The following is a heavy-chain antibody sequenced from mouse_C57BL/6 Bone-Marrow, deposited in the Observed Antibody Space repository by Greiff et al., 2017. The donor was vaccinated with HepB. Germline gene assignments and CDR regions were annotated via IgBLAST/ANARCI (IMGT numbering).Heavy chain of an antibody. J-gene: IGHJ3*01. Sequence: EVPLVESGGGLVQPGGSLKLSCAASGFTFSYYGMAWVRQAPRKGPEWVAFISNLAYSIYYADTVTGRFTISRENAKNTLYLEMSSLRSEDTAMYYCAIYYGSLWFAYWGQGTLVTVSA. CDR2: ISNLAYSI. CDR3: AIYYGSLWFAY. D-gene: IGHD1-1*01. V-gene: IGHV5-15*01. CDR1: GFTFSYYG.